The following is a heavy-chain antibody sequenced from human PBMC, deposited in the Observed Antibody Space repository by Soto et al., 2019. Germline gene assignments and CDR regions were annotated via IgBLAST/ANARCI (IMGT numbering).Heavy chain of an antibody. CDR2: IWYDGSNK. CDR1: GFTFSSYG. Sequence: GGSLRLSCAASGFTFSSYGMHWVRQAPGKGLEWAAVIWYDGSNKYYADSVKGRFTISRDNSKNTLYLQMNSLRAEDTAVYYCARDTTTVTNYFDYWGQGTLVTVSS. J-gene: IGHJ4*02. V-gene: IGHV3-33*01. CDR3: ARDTTTVTNYFDY. D-gene: IGHD4-17*01.